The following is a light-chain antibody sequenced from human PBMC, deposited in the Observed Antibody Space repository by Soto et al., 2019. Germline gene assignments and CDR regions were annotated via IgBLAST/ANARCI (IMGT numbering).Light chain of an antibody. Sequence: EIVFTQSPSTLALSPGERATLSCRASQSVSSNLAWYQHKPGQAPRLLTYGASTRATGIPARFSGSGSGTEFTLTISSLQPEDFAVYYCQQYYNWPRTFGQGTKVDIK. CDR3: QQYYNWPRT. CDR1: QSVSSN. J-gene: IGKJ1*01. CDR2: GAS. V-gene: IGKV3-15*01.